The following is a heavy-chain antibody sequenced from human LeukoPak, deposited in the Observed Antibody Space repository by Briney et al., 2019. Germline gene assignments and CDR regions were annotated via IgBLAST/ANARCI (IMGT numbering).Heavy chain of an antibody. D-gene: IGHD4-17*01. CDR3: ARDLGTTVITADY. J-gene: IGHJ4*02. CDR1: GYTFTGYY. V-gene: IGHV1-18*04. Sequence: GASVKVSCKTSGYTFTGYYLHWVRQAPGQGLEWMGWISAYNGNTNYAQKLQGRVTMTTDTSTSTAYMELRSLRSDDTAVYYCARDLGTTVITADYWGQGTLVTVSS. CDR2: ISAYNGNT.